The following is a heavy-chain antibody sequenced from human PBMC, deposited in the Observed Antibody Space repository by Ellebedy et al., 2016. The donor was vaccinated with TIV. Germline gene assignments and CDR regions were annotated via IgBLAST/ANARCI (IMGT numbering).Heavy chain of an antibody. J-gene: IGHJ6*02. CDR3: ARGSKRVITFTYYYYGMDV. V-gene: IGHV1-69*13. CDR2: IIPIFGTA. CDR1: GGTFSSYA. D-gene: IGHD3-22*01. Sequence: ASVKVSCXASGGTFSSYAISWVRQAPGQGLEWMGGIIPIFGTANYAQKFQGRVTITADESTSTPYMELSSLRSEDTAVYYCARGSKRVITFTYYYYGMDVWGQGTTVTVSS.